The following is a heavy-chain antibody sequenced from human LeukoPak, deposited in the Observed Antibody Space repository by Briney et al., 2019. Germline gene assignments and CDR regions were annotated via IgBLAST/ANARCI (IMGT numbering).Heavy chain of an antibody. CDR2: IYHSGST. Sequence: SGTLSLTCAVSGGSISSSNWWSWVRQPPGKGLEWIGEIYHSGSTNYNPSLKSRVTISVDKSKNQFSLKLSSVTAADTAVYYCARDLSGYDHGGMDVWGKGTTVTVSS. J-gene: IGHJ6*04. D-gene: IGHD5-12*01. CDR1: GGSISSSNW. V-gene: IGHV4-4*02. CDR3: ARDLSGYDHGGMDV.